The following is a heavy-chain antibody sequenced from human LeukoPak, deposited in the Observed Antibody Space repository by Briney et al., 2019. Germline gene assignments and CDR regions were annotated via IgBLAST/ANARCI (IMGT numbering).Heavy chain of an antibody. D-gene: IGHD3-16*02. J-gene: IGHJ6*02. Sequence: SQTLSLTCAISGDSLSSNSAAWNWIRQSPSRGLEWLVGTYYRSKWYNDYAVSVKSRITINPDTSKNQFSLQLNSVTPEDTAVYYCARDHGGSIRRYTMGTYYYYYGMDVWGQGTTVTVSS. CDR2: TYYRSKWYN. CDR1: GDSLSSNSAA. V-gene: IGHV6-1*01. CDR3: ARDHGGSIRRYTMGTYYYYYGMDV.